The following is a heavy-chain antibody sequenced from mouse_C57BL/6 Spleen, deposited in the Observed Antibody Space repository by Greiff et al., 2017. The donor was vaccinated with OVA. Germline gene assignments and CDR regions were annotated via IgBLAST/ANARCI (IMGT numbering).Heavy chain of an antibody. J-gene: IGHJ4*01. Sequence: QVQLQQSGAELVKPGASVKISCKASGYAFSSYWMNWVKQRPGKGLEWIGQIYPGDGDTNYNGKFKGKATLTADKSSSTAYMQLSSLTSEDSAVYFCASPIYYDPLYAMDYWGQGTSVTVSS. V-gene: IGHV1-80*01. CDR2: IYPGDGDT. CDR3: ASPIYYDPLYAMDY. D-gene: IGHD2-4*01. CDR1: GYAFSSYW.